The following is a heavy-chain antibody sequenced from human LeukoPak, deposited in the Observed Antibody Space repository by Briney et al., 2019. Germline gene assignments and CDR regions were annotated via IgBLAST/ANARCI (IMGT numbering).Heavy chain of an antibody. CDR3: ARGPSGYHNT. D-gene: IGHD5-12*01. V-gene: IGHV3-30*04. J-gene: IGHJ4*02. Sequence: GGSLRPSCAASGFTFSSYAMHWVRQASGKGLEWVAVISYDGSNKYYADSVKGRFTISRDNSKNTLYLQMNSLRAEDTAVYYCARGPSGYHNTGGQGTLVTVSS. CDR1: GFTFSSYA. CDR2: ISYDGSNK.